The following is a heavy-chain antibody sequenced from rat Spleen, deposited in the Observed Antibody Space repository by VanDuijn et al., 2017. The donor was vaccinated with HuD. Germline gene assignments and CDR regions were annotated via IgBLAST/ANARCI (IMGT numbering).Heavy chain of an antibody. Sequence: EVQLVESGGGLVQPGRSLKLSCVASGFTFNYYWMTWIRQAPGKGLEWVASITNTGGSIYYPDSVKGRFTISRDPAQNTLYLQMNSLRSEDTATYYCTREETLYWYFDFWGPGTMVTVSS. CDR1: GFTFNYYW. J-gene: IGHJ1*01. V-gene: IGHV5-31*01. CDR2: ITNTGGSI. CDR3: TREETLYWYFDF. D-gene: IGHD3-4*01.